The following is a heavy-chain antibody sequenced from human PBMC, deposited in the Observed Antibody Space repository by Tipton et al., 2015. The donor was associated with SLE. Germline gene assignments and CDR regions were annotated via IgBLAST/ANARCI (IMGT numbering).Heavy chain of an antibody. CDR1: GGSISSYY. Sequence: LRLSCTVSGGSISSYYWSWIRQPPGKGLEWIGYIYYSGSTNYNPSLKSRVTISVDTSKNQFSLKLSSVTAADTAVYYCARVLAVAYFDYWGQGTLVTVSS. V-gene: IGHV4-59*12. D-gene: IGHD6-19*01. CDR3: ARVLAVAYFDY. CDR2: IYYSGST. J-gene: IGHJ4*02.